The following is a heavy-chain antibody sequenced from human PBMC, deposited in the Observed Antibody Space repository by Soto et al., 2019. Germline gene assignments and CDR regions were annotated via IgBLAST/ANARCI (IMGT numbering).Heavy chain of an antibody. CDR3: ARERSGYFDY. J-gene: IGHJ4*02. CDR1: GYTFTSYD. CDR2: MNPNSGNT. Sequence: QVQLVQSGAEVKKPGASVKVSCKASGYTFTSYDIHWVRQATGQGLEWMGWMNPNSGNTGYAQKFQGRDTMTRTSSISTAYMELGSVRSEDTAVDYCARERSGYFDYWGQGTLVTVSS. V-gene: IGHV1-8*01. D-gene: IGHD2-15*01.